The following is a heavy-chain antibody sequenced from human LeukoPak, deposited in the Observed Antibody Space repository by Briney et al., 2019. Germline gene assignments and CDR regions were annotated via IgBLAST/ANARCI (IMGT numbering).Heavy chain of an antibody. J-gene: IGHJ4*02. CDR2: ISAYNGNT. Sequence: ASVKVSCKASGYTFTSYGISWVRQAPGQGLEWMGWISAYNGNTNYAQKLQGRVTTTTDTSTSAAYMELRSLRSDDTAVYYCARDNSMATNDYWGQGTLVTVSS. CDR3: ARDNSMATNDY. CDR1: GYTFTSYG. D-gene: IGHD5-24*01. V-gene: IGHV1-18*01.